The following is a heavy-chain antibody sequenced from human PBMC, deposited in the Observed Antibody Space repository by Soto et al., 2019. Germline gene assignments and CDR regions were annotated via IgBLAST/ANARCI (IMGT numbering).Heavy chain of an antibody. CDR1: GFSFSDFS. J-gene: IGHJ4*02. V-gene: IGHV3-48*01. Sequence: EVQLVESGGGKVQPGGSLRLSCAGSGFSFSDFSMNWVRQAPGKGLEWISYINRDSSVIMYADSLRGRVTISRDNAKNTLILQINRLKVEDTSVYYSARDCAGTCWFAYWGPGIPVTVSS. CDR2: INRDSSVI. CDR3: ARDCAGTCWFAY. D-gene: IGHD2-15*01.